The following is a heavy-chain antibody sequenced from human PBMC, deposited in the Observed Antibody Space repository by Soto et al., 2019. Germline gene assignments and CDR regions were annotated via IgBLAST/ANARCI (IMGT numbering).Heavy chain of an antibody. CDR1: GGTFSSYA. V-gene: IGHV1-69*01. Sequence: QVQLVQSGAEVKKPGSSVKVSCKASGGTFSSYAISWVRQAPGQGLEWMGGIIPIFGTANYAQKFQGSVTITADESTSTAYMELSSLRSEDTAVYYCAGYGDYEVDYYYYGMDVWGQGTTVTVSS. J-gene: IGHJ6*02. CDR2: IIPIFGTA. D-gene: IGHD4-17*01. CDR3: AGYGDYEVDYYYYGMDV.